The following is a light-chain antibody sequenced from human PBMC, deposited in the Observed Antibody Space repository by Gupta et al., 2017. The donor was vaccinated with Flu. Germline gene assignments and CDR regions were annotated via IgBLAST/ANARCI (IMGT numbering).Light chain of an antibody. CDR2: DSS. V-gene: IGKV3-15*01. Sequence: EIVVTQSPATLSVSPGDRATLSCRASQSVGSNVAWYQQKPGQAPRLLIYDSSTRATGVPARFSGSGSGTEFTLTISSLQSEDFALYYCQQYNNWPRTFGQGTKVEIK. J-gene: IGKJ1*01. CDR3: QQYNNWPRT. CDR1: QSVGSN.